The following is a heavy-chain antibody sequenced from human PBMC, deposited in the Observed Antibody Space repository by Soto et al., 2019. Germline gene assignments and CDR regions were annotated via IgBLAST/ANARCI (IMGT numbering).Heavy chain of an antibody. J-gene: IGHJ6*03. Sequence: QLQLQESGPGLVKPSETLSLTCTVSGGSISSSYYYWGWIRQPPGKGLEWIGSIYYSGSTFYNASLKSRVTMSVATSKNQFSLRLSSVTAADTALYYCARQRSRYSGGESLLGDYYYYMDVWGKGTTVTVSS. V-gene: IGHV4-39*01. CDR1: GGSISSSYYY. CDR2: IYYSGST. D-gene: IGHD3-16*01. CDR3: ARQRSRYSGGESLLGDYYYYMDV.